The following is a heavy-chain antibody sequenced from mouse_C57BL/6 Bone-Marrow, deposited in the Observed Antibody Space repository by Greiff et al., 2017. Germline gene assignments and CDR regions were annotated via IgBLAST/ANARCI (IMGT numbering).Heavy chain of an antibody. CDR1: GYTFTSYW. Sequence: VQLQQPGAELVMPGASVKLSCKASGYTFTSYWMHWVKQRPGQGLEWIGEIDPSDSYTNYNQKFKGKSTLTVDKSSSTAYMQLSSLTSEDSAVYYCAQTAQARYYAMDYWGQGTSVTVSS. D-gene: IGHD3-2*02. V-gene: IGHV1-69*01. J-gene: IGHJ4*01. CDR3: AQTAQARYYAMDY. CDR2: IDPSDSYT.